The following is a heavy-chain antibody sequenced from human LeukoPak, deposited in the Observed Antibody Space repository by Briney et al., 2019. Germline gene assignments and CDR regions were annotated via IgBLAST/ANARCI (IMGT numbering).Heavy chain of an antibody. D-gene: IGHD6-6*01. Sequence: SETLSLTCTVSGGSISSYYWSWIRQPAGKGLEWIGRIYTSGSTNYNPSLKSRVAMSVDTSKNQFSLKLSSVTAADTAVYYCARDFRGSSPVRNLFYMDVWGKGTTVTVSS. CDR2: IYTSGST. J-gene: IGHJ6*03. CDR3: ARDFRGSSPVRNLFYMDV. CDR1: GGSISSYY. V-gene: IGHV4-4*07.